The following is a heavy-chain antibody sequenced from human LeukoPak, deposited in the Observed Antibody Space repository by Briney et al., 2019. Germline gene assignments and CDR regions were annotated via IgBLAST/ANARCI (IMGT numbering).Heavy chain of an antibody. Sequence: SETLSLTCTVSGDSISSYYWSWIRQPAGKGLEWIGRIYTSGNTKYNPSLKSRVTMSLDTSKNQFSLKLNSVTAADTAVYYCARTDGSGSLRGSNFDYWGQGTLVTVSS. J-gene: IGHJ4*02. CDR3: ARTDGSGSLRGSNFDY. CDR1: GDSISSYY. CDR2: IYTSGNT. D-gene: IGHD3-10*01. V-gene: IGHV4-4*07.